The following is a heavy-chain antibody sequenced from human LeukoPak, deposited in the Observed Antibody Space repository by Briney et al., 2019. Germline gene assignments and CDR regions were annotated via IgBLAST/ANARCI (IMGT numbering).Heavy chain of an antibody. D-gene: IGHD5-24*01. CDR3: ARVTDGYNFETHYYYYGMDV. V-gene: IGHV1-2*02. CDR1: GYTFTGYY. CDR2: INPNSGGT. J-gene: IGHJ6*02. Sequence: GASVKVSCKASGYTFTGYYMHWVRQAPGQGLEWMGWINPNSGGTNYAQKFQGRATMTRDTSISTAYMELSRLRSDDTAAYYCARVTDGYNFETHYYYYGMDVWGQGTTVTVSS.